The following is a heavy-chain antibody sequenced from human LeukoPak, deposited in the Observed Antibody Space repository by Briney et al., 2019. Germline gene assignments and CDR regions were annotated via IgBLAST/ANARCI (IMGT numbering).Heavy chain of an antibody. V-gene: IGHV1-8*01. CDR2: MNPNSGNT. D-gene: IGHD3-3*01. CDR1: GYTFTSYD. J-gene: IGHJ4*02. Sequence: ASVKVSCKASGYTFTSYDINWVRQATGQGLEWMGWMNPNSGNTGYAQKFQGRVTMTRNTSISTAYMELSSLRSEDTAVYYYARHLTLYDFWSGIGYWGQGTLVTVSS. CDR3: ARHLTLYDFWSGIGY.